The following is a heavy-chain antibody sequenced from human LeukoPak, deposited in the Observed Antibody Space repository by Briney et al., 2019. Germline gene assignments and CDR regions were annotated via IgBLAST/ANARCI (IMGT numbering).Heavy chain of an antibody. J-gene: IGHJ4*02. D-gene: IGHD3-10*02. CDR2: IYPDDSDV. Sequence: GESLKISCKGSGYTFNTNWIAWVRQKPGKGLEWMGVIYPDDSDVRYNPSFEGLVTISADKSSSAVSLHWSSLRASDSAMYYCARRRGSLYSFDYWGQGTLVTV. CDR3: ARRRGSLYSFDY. V-gene: IGHV5-51*01. CDR1: GYTFNTNW.